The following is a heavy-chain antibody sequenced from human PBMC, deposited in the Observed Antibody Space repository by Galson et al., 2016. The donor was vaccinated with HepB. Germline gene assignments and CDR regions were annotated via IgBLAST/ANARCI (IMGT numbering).Heavy chain of an antibody. V-gene: IGHV4-34*01. Sequence: LSLTCAVYGGPFIDYHWTWIRQTPGKGLEWIGAVDHSGSTNYNPSLKGRVSMSVDTTRKQVSLKVDSVTAADTGLYFCARAAPPYYYYGMDVWGQGTTVIVSS. CDR3: ARAAPPYYYYGMDV. CDR2: VDHSGST. CDR1: GGPFIDYH. J-gene: IGHJ6*02.